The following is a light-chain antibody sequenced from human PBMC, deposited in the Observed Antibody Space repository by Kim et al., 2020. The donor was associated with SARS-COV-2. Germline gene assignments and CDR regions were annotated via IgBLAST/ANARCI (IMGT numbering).Light chain of an antibody. CDR2: GAS. J-gene: IGKJ1*01. CDR1: QSVSSGY. Sequence: PGERSSVSCRARQSVSSGYLAWFQQQPGQAPRLLIYGASKRAAGVPDRFSGSGSGTDFTLTISRLEPEDFVVFYCQQYGSSPWTFGQGTKVDIK. CDR3: QQYGSSPWT. V-gene: IGKV3-20*01.